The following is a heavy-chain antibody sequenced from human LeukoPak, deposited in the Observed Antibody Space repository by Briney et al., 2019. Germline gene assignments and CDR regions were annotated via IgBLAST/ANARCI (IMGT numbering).Heavy chain of an antibody. CDR3: ARVDSIAAAGSPHYNWFDP. CDR1: GYTFTSYD. CDR2: MNPNSGNT. D-gene: IGHD6-13*01. J-gene: IGHJ5*02. Sequence: ASVKVSCKASGYTFTSYDINWVRQATGQGLEWMGWMNPNSGNTGYAQKFQGRVTMTRNTSISTAYMKLGSLRSEDTAVYYCARVDSIAAAGSPHYNWFDPWGQGTLVTVSS. V-gene: IGHV1-8*01.